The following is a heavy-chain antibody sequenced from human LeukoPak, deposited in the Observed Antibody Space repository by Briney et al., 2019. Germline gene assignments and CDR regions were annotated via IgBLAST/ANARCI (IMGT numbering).Heavy chain of an antibody. CDR3: AREHSSGYYFDAFDM. D-gene: IGHD3-22*01. CDR1: GYTFTGYY. J-gene: IGHJ3*02. Sequence: ASVKVSCKASGYTFTGYYMHWVRQAPGQGLEWMGWINPNSGGTNYAQKFQGRVTMTRDTSISTAYMELSRLRSDDTAVYYCAREHSSGYYFDAFDMWGQGTMVTVSS. CDR2: INPNSGGT. V-gene: IGHV1-2*02.